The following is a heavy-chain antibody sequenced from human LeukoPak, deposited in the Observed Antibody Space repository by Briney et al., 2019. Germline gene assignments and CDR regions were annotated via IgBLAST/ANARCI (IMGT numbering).Heavy chain of an antibody. Sequence: GGSLRLSCAVSGFTFTNYAMSWVRQAPGKGLEWVSSIRGSRGDTYYADSVKGRFTISRDNSRNTLYLQMKSLRAEDTAVYYCARNYDFWSGYFNSVDSWGQGTLVTVSS. CDR3: ARNYDFWSGYFNSVDS. CDR1: GFTFTNYA. J-gene: IGHJ5*01. V-gene: IGHV3-23*01. CDR2: IRGSRGDT. D-gene: IGHD3-3*01.